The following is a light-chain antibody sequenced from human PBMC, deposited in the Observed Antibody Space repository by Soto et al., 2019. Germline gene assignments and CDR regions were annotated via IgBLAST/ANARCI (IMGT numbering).Light chain of an antibody. Sequence: QSALTQPASVSGSPGQSITISCTGTSSDVGGYNYVSWYQQHPGKAPKLMIYEVSNRPSGVSNRFSGSKSGNTASLTISGLQAEDEAGYYCSSYTRSSTPWVFGGGTKLTVL. V-gene: IGLV2-14*01. CDR1: SSDVGGYNY. CDR2: EVS. J-gene: IGLJ3*02. CDR3: SSYTRSSTPWV.